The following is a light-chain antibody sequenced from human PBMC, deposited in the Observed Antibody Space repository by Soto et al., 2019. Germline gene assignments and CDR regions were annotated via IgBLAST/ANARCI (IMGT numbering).Light chain of an antibody. V-gene: IGLV2-23*01. CDR2: EDS. CDR1: SRDVGSYNL. J-gene: IGLJ2*01. Sequence: QSALTQPASVSGSPGQSITISCSGTSRDVGSYNLVSWYQQHPGKAPKVMIYEDSKRPSGVSNRFSGSKSGNTASLTISGLQAEDEADYYCCSYAGSSTVVFGGGTKLTVL. CDR3: CSYAGSSTVV.